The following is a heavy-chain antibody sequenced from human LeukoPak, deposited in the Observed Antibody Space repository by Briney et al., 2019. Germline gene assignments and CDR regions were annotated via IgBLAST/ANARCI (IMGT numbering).Heavy chain of an antibody. Sequence: PSETLSLTCTVSGGSISSSSYYWGWIRQPPGKGLEWIGSIYYSGSTYYNPSLKSRVSISADTSKNQLSLKLTSVTAADTAVYYCAREGSQWPKPINWGQGTLVTVSS. CDR2: IYYSGST. CDR3: AREGSQWPKPIN. V-gene: IGHV4-39*07. CDR1: GGSISSSSYY. D-gene: IGHD6-19*01. J-gene: IGHJ4*02.